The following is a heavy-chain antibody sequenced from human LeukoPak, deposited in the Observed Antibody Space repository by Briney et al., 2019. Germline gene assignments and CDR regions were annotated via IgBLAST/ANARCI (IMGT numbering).Heavy chain of an antibody. V-gene: IGHV3-21*01. CDR2: ISSSSSYI. J-gene: IGHJ4*02. D-gene: IGHD4-23*01. Sequence: LGGSLRLSCAASGFTFSSYSMNWVRQAPGKGLEWVSSISSSSSYIYYADSVKGRFTISRDNAKNSLYLQMNSLRAEDTAVHYCARSEGTTLAYWGQGTLVTVSS. CDR1: GFTFSSYS. CDR3: ARSEGTTLAY.